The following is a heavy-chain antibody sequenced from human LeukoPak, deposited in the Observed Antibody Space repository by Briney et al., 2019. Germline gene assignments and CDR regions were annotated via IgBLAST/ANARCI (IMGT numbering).Heavy chain of an antibody. CDR1: GYTFTSYD. V-gene: IGHV1-8*01. Sequence: ASVKVSCKASGYTFTSYDINWVRQATGQGLEWMGWMNPNSGNTGYAQKFQGRVTMTRNTSISTGYMELSSLRSEDTAVYYCARFEWLRFPYYYYGMDVWGQGTTVTVSS. CDR2: MNPNSGNT. J-gene: IGHJ6*02. D-gene: IGHD5-12*01. CDR3: ARFEWLRFPYYYYGMDV.